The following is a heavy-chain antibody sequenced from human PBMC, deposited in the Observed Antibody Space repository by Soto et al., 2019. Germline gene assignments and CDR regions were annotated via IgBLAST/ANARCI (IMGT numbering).Heavy chain of an antibody. Sequence: PSETLSLTCTVSGGSIRSYYWRWIRQPPGKGLEWIGYIYSSGSTNYNPSLKSRVTISVDTSKSQFSLKLSSVTAADTAVYYCARGAAAFDIWGRGTMVTVS. J-gene: IGHJ3*02. CDR1: GGSIRSYY. D-gene: IGHD6-25*01. CDR3: ARGAAAFDI. V-gene: IGHV4-59*01. CDR2: IYSSGST.